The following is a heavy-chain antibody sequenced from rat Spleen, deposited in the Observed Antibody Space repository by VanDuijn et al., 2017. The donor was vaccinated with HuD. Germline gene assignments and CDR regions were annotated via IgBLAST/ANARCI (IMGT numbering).Heavy chain of an antibody. V-gene: IGHV2-72*01. Sequence: QVQLKESGPGLMQSSETLSLTCTVSGFSLTTNGVGWLRQPLGRGLMWMGTIWPSGSTNYNLAVQSRLSISRDTSKSQVFLKMNSLQTEDTATYYCARDDYSGDSWFAYWGQGTLVTVSS. D-gene: IGHD1-1*01. J-gene: IGHJ3*01. CDR2: IWPSGST. CDR1: GFSLTTNG. CDR3: ARDDYSGDSWFAY.